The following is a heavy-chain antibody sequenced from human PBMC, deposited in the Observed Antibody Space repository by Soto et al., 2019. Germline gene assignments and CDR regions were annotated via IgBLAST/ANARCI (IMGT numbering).Heavy chain of an antibody. D-gene: IGHD3-10*01. CDR3: ARGYYYGSGSYLYYYYYGMDV. CDR2: IYYSGST. J-gene: IGHJ6*02. V-gene: IGHV4-59*12. CDR1: GGSISSYY. Sequence: SETLSLTCTVSGGSISSYYWSWIRQPPGKGLEWIGYIYYSGSTNYNPSLKSRVTISVDTSKNQFSLKLSSVTAADTAVYYCARGYYYGSGSYLYYYYYGMDVWGQGTTVTVSS.